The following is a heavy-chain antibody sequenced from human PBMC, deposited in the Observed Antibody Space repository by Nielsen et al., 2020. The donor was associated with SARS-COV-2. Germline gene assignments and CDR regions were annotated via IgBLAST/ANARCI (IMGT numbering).Heavy chain of an antibody. CDR2: ISWNSGSI. D-gene: IGHD6-13*01. CDR1: GFTFDDYA. J-gene: IGHJ4*02. CDR3: AKAPNPLAAAGYYYFDY. Sequence: SLKISCAASGFTFDDYAMHWVRQAPGKGLEWVSGISWNSGSIGYADSVKGRFTISRDNAKNSLYLQMNGLRAEDTALYYCAKAPNPLAAAGYYYFDYWGQGTLVTVSS. V-gene: IGHV3-9*01.